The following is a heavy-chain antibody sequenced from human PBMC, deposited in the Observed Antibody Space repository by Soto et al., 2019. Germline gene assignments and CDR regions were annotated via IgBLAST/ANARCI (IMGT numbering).Heavy chain of an antibody. CDR1: GYSFTSYY. D-gene: IGHD6-25*01. J-gene: IGHJ5*02. CDR2: INPSGGST. CDR3: ARVGRLQNWFDP. V-gene: IGHV1-46*03. Sequence: QVQLVQSGAEVKKPGASVKVSCKASGYSFTSYYMHWVRQAPGQGLEWMGIINPSGGSTSYAQKFQGRVTMTRDTSTSTVYMELSSLRSEDTAVYYCARVGRLQNWFDPWGQGTLVTVSS.